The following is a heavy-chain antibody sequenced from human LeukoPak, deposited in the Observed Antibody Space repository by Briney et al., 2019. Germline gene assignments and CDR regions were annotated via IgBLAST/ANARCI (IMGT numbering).Heavy chain of an antibody. Sequence: GGSLTLSCAASGFTFSSYAMSWVRQAPGKGLDWVSAISGSGGSTYNAASVKGRFTISRDNSKNTLYLQMNSLRAEDTAVYYCAKHSRGIAAAGTPVDFDYWGQGTLVTVSS. V-gene: IGHV3-23*01. D-gene: IGHD6-13*01. J-gene: IGHJ4*02. CDR2: ISGSGGST. CDR1: GFTFSSYA. CDR3: AKHSRGIAAAGTPVDFDY.